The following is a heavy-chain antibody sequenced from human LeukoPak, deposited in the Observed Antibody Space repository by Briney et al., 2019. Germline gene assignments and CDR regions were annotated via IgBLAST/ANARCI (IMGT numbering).Heavy chain of an antibody. CDR1: GYTFTSYG. CDR2: ISAYNGNT. J-gene: IGHJ6*02. D-gene: IGHD6-13*01. V-gene: IGHV1-18*01. Sequence: WASVKVSCKASGYTFTSYGISWVRQAPGQGLEWMGWISAYNGNTNYAQKLQGRVTMTTDTSTSTAYMELRSLRSDDTAVYYCARDQPGIAAAGGPPYYYYYGMDVWGQGTTVTVSS. CDR3: ARDQPGIAAAGGPPYYYYYGMDV.